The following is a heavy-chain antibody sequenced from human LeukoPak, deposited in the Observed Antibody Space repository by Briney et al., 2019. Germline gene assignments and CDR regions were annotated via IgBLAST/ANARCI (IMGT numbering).Heavy chain of an antibody. D-gene: IGHD1-7*01. CDR3: ARGPRYNWNSNYFPFDY. CDR1: GFTFSNYA. Sequence: PGGSLRLSCAASGFTFSNYAMHWVRQAPGEGLEWVALTSYDGSNKYYADSVKGRFTISRDNSKNTLYLQMNSLRVEDTAVYYCARGPRYNWNSNYFPFDYWGQGTLVTASS. J-gene: IGHJ4*02. CDR2: TSYDGSNK. V-gene: IGHV3-30*04.